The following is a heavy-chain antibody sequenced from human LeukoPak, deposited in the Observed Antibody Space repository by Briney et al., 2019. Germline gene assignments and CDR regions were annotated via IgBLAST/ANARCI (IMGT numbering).Heavy chain of an antibody. CDR2: IYPGDSDT. D-gene: IGHD3-10*01. J-gene: IGHJ4*02. CDR3: ARHPHGSTYFDY. Sequence: GESLKISCKGSGYSFTRNWIGWLRQMPGKGLEWMGIIYPGDSDTRYSPSFQGQVTISADQSIGTAYLQWSSLKASDTAMYYCARHPHGSTYFDYWGQGTLVTVSS. V-gene: IGHV5-51*01. CDR1: GYSFTRNW.